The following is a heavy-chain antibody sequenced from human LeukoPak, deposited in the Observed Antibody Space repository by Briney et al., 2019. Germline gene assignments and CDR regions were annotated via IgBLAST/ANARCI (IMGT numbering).Heavy chain of an antibody. CDR2: INSDGINT. CDR1: GFTFSNYW. D-gene: IGHD4-17*01. CDR3: ARDYGDHYYYYYYMDV. V-gene: IGHV3-74*01. J-gene: IGHJ6*03. Sequence: GGSLRLSCAASGFTFSNYWMHWVRQAPGKGLVWVSRINSDGINTSYADSVKGRFTISRDNAKNSLYLQMNSLRAEDTAVYYCARDYGDHYYYYYYMDVWGKGTTVTISS.